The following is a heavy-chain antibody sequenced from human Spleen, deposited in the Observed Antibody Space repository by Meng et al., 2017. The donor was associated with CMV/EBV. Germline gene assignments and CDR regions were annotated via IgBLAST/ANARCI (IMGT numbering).Heavy chain of an antibody. CDR3: AKTLYSSSWYRYYYYYGMDV. J-gene: IGHJ6*02. Sequence: GGSLRLSCAASGFTFSDYYMSWIRQAPGKGLEWVSYISSSGSTIYYADSVKGRFTISRDNAKNSLYLQMNSLRAEDTAVYYCAKTLYSSSWYRYYYYYGMDVWGQGTTVTVSS. CDR1: GFTFSDYY. CDR2: ISSSGSTI. D-gene: IGHD6-13*01. V-gene: IGHV3-11*04.